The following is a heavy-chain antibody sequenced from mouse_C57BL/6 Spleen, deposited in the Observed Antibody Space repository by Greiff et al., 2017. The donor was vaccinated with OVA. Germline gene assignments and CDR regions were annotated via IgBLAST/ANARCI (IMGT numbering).Heavy chain of an antibody. V-gene: IGHV1-80*01. CDR3: ARIGSSGYSPYYFDY. Sequence: QVQLQQSGAELVKPGASVKISCKASGYAFSSYWMNWVKQRPGKGLEWIGQIYPGDGDTNYNGKFKGKATLTADKSSSTAYMQLSSLTSEDSAVYFCARIGSSGYSPYYFDYWGQGTTLTVSS. CDR1: GYAFSSYW. CDR2: IYPGDGDT. J-gene: IGHJ2*01. D-gene: IGHD3-2*02.